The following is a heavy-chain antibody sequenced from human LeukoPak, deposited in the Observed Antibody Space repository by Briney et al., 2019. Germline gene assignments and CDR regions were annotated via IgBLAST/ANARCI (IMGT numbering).Heavy chain of an antibody. V-gene: IGHV4-59*01. CDR2: IYYSGST. CDR3: ARWARGSSPSFDY. J-gene: IGHJ4*02. D-gene: IGHD6-6*01. CDR1: GGSISSYY. Sequence: SETLSLTCTVSGGSISSYYWSWIRQPPGKGLEWIGYIYYSGSTNYNPSLKSRVTISVDTSKNQFSLKLSSVTAADTAVYYCARWARGSSPSFDYWGQGTLVTVSS.